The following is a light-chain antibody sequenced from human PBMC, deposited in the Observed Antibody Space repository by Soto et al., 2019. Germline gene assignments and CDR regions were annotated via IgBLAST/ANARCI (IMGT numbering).Light chain of an antibody. CDR1: QSVSSTY. CDR3: QHFGDSPIT. J-gene: IGKJ5*01. Sequence: EIVLTQSPGTLSWSPGERATLSCRASQSVSSTYLAWCQQKPGQAPRLLIYGASTRATGIPDRFSGTGSGTDFTLAISRLEPEDFAVYYCQHFGDSPITFGQGTRLEIK. CDR2: GAS. V-gene: IGKV3-20*01.